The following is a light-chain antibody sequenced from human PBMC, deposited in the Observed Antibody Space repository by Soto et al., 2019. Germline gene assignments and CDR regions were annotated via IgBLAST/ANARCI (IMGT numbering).Light chain of an antibody. CDR3: QQYGSSPPWT. Sequence: ELVVTKSQCTLSLSPGERATLSCRASQSVSSSYLAWYQQKPGHAPRLLIYGAYSRSTGIPDRFSGSGSATDFTLTISRLEPEDFAVYYCQQYGSSPPWTFGQGAKVEIK. V-gene: IGKV3-20*01. CDR2: GAY. J-gene: IGKJ1*01. CDR1: QSVSSSY.